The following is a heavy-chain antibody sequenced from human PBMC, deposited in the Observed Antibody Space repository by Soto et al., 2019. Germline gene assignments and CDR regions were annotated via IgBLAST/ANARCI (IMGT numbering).Heavy chain of an antibody. CDR1: GGSMSSYY. Sequence: SETLSLTCTVSGGSMSSYYWTWLRQSPGRGLEWIGYISYSGSTYYNPSLKSRVTISADTSKNQFSLRMNSMIAADTAVYYCAREIVPRYYDSSAPWPFDPWGQGTLVTVSS. D-gene: IGHD3-22*01. J-gene: IGHJ5*02. CDR3: AREIVPRYYDSSAPWPFDP. CDR2: ISYSGST. V-gene: IGHV4-59*01.